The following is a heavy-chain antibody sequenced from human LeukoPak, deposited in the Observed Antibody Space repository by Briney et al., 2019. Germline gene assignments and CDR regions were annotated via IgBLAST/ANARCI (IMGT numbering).Heavy chain of an antibody. CDR3: ARSPYCSSTSCPRAGWFDP. D-gene: IGHD2-2*01. CDR2: INPNSGGT. CDR1: GYTFTGYY. Sequence: ASVKVSCKASGYTFTGYYMHWVRQAPGQGLEWMGWINPNSGGTNYAQKFQGRVTITADKSTSTAYMELSSLRSEDTAVYYCARSPYCSSTSCPRAGWFDPWGQGTLVTVSS. J-gene: IGHJ5*02. V-gene: IGHV1-2*02.